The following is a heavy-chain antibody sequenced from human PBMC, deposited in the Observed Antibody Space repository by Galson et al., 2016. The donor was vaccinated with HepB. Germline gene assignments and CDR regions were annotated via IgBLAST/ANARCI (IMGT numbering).Heavy chain of an antibody. CDR1: GYTFTSYY. Sequence: SVKVSCKASGYTFTSYYMHWVRQAPRQGLEWMGIINPSGGSTSYAQEFQGRVTMTRDTSTSTVYMELSSLRSEDTAVYYCARDLGYCSGGSCYNWFDPWGQGTLVTVSS. D-gene: IGHD2-15*01. CDR3: ARDLGYCSGGSCYNWFDP. V-gene: IGHV1-46*03. J-gene: IGHJ5*02. CDR2: INPSGGST.